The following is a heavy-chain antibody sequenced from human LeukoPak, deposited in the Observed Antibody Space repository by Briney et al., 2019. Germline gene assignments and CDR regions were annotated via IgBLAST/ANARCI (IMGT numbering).Heavy chain of an antibody. CDR1: GGSFSGYY. V-gene: IGHV4-34*01. D-gene: IGHD3-3*01. CDR3: ARNDFWSGYYNY. Sequence: SETLSLTCAVYGGSFSGYYWSWIRQPPGKGLEWIGEINHSGSTNYNPSLKSRVTISVDTSKNQFSLKLSSVTTADTAVYYCARNDFWSGYYNYWGQGTLVTVSS. J-gene: IGHJ4*02. CDR2: INHSGST.